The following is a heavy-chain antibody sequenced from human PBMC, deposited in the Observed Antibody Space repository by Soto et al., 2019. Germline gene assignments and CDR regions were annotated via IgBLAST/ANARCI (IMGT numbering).Heavy chain of an antibody. CDR2: IYYSGST. Sequence: QVQLQESGPGLVKPSQTLSLTCTVSGGSISSGGYYWSWIRQHPGKGLEWIGYIYYSGSTYYNPSLKSRVTISVDTSTNQFSLKLSSVTAADTDVYYCARKPTQTYYDFWSGSDNWFDPWGQGTLVTVSS. D-gene: IGHD3-3*01. J-gene: IGHJ5*02. CDR1: GGSISSGGYY. V-gene: IGHV4-31*03. CDR3: ARKPTQTYYDFWSGSDNWFDP.